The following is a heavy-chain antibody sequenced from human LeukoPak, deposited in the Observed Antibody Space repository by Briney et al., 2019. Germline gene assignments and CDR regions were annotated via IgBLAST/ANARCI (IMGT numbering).Heavy chain of an antibody. D-gene: IGHD3-10*01. Sequence: SETLSLTCTVSGGSISNYYWSWIRQPPGKGLEWIGNIYYSGSTNYNPSLKSRVTISLDTSKNQFSLKLSSVTAADTALYYCATYNVGVTTGFDCWGQGTLVTASS. V-gene: IGHV4-59*12. J-gene: IGHJ4*02. CDR2: IYYSGST. CDR3: ATYNVGVTTGFDC. CDR1: GGSISNYY.